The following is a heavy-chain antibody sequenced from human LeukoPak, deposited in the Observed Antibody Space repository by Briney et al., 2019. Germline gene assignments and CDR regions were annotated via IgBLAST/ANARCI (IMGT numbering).Heavy chain of an antibody. V-gene: IGHV4-38-2*01. CDR1: GYSISSGYY. J-gene: IGHJ4*02. CDR2: IYHSGST. Sequence: PSETLSLTCAVSGYSISSGYYWGWIRQPPGKGLEWIGSIYHSGSTYYNPSLKSRVTISVDTSKNQFSLKLSSVTAADSAVYYCARQDSGSCGVLDYWGQGTLVTVSS. CDR3: ARQDSGSCGVLDY. D-gene: IGHD1-26*01.